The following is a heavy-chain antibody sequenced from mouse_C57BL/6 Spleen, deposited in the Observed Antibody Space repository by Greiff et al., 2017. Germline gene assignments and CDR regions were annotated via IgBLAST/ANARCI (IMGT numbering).Heavy chain of an antibody. CDR3: AASNDYAMDY. CDR2: IDPEDGET. J-gene: IGHJ4*01. V-gene: IGHV14-2*01. Sequence: VQLQQSGAELVKPGASVKLSCTASGFNIKDYYMHWVKQRTEQGLEWIGRIDPEDGETKYAPKFPGKAPITADTSSNTAYLQLSSLTSEETAVYYCAASNDYAMDYWGQGTSVTVSS. CDR1: GFNIKDYY. D-gene: IGHD6-1*01.